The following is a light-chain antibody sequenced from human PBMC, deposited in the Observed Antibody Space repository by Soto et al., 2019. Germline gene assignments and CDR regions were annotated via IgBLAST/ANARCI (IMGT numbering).Light chain of an antibody. CDR3: QQYSRLPRT. J-gene: IGKJ1*01. Sequence: LSPVAVSLSPGERATLSCRASQSVTSNYLAWYQQKPGQAPRLLIYGASNRATGIPDRFSGSGSETDFTLTISRLEPEDFAVYYCQQYSRLPRTFGQVTKVDIK. CDR2: GAS. V-gene: IGKV3-20*01. CDR1: QSVTSNY.